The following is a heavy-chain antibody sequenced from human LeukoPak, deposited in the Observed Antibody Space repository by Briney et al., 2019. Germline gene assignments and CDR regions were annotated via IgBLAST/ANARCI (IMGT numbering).Heavy chain of an antibody. D-gene: IGHD3-9*01. J-gene: IGHJ6*02. V-gene: IGHV3-33*01. CDR1: GFAFSSYG. Sequence: GRSLRLSCAAYGFAFSSYGMHWVRQAPGKGLEWVALIWFDGSKKYYADSVRGRFTISRDNSKNTLYLQMNSLRVEDTAVYYCARVANITTFGMDVWGQGTTATVSS. CDR2: IWFDGSKK. CDR3: ARVANITTFGMDV.